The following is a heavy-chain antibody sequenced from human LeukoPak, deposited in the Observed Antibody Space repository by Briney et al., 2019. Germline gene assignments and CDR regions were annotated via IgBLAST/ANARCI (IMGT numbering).Heavy chain of an antibody. CDR3: AQLVLYYYDSSGYYYTSVEDY. D-gene: IGHD3-22*01. CDR2: INHSGST. CDR1: GGSFSGYY. V-gene: IGHV4-34*01. Sequence: SETLSLTCAVYGGSFSGYYWSWIRQPPGKGLEWIGEINHSGSTNYNPSLKSRVTISVDTSKNQFSLKLSSVTAADTAVYYCAQLVLYYYDSSGYYYTSVEDYWGQGTLVTVSS. J-gene: IGHJ4*02.